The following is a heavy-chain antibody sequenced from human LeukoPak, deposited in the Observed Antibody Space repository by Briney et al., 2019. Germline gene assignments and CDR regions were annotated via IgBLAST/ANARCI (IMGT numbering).Heavy chain of an antibody. CDR2: IYHSGST. Sequence: PETLSLTCAVSGGSISSWWGWVRQPPGKGLEWIGEIYHSGSTNYNPSLKSRVTMSVDKSKNQFSLKLSSVTAEDTAVYYCAREAAAEDYWGQGTLVTVSS. CDR1: GGSISSW. D-gene: IGHD6-13*01. J-gene: IGHJ4*02. V-gene: IGHV4-4*03. CDR3: AREAAAEDY.